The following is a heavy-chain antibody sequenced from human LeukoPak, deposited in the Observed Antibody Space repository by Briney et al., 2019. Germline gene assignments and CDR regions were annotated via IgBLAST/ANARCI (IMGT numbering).Heavy chain of an antibody. V-gene: IGHV3-23*01. CDR1: GFTFSSYA. D-gene: IGHD5-18*01. CDR2: ISGSGGST. J-gene: IGHJ4*02. Sequence: GGSLRLSCAASGFTFSSYAMSWVRQAPGKGLEWVSAISGSGGSTYYADSVKGRFTISRDNSKNTVYLHMNNLRAEDTAVYYCAKEGRKTGNTYGYEYDCWGQGTLVTVSS. CDR3: AKEGRKTGNTYGYEYDC.